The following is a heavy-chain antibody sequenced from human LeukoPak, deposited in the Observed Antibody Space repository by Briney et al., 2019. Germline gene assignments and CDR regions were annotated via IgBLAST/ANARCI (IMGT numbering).Heavy chain of an antibody. J-gene: IGHJ4*02. D-gene: IGHD2/OR15-2a*01. CDR2: IKKDGSEE. V-gene: IGHV3-7*01. CDR3: ARDYVYAFDY. CDR1: GFTLNSYL. Sequence: GGSLRLSCAASGFTLNSYLMSWVRQAPGRGLEWVANIKKDGSEESYLDSVKGRFTVSRDNAKNSLFLQMNSLRGEDTAVYFCARDYVYAFDYWGQGTLVTVSS.